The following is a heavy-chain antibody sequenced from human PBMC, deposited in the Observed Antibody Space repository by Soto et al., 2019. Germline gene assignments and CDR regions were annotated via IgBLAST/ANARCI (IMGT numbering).Heavy chain of an antibody. CDR1: GFTSS. J-gene: IGHJ4*02. CDR2: SDFSGRLT. Sequence: EVQILESGGALIQPGGSLRLSCAASGFTSSMTWVRQAPGKGLEWVSASDFSGRLTYYADSVKGRFTIFGDTSVNTLFLQMNSLRTEDTAVYYCANILVGQWLVPGGYWGPGTLVTVSS. D-gene: IGHD6-19*01. V-gene: IGHV3-23*01. CDR3: ANILVGQWLVPGGY.